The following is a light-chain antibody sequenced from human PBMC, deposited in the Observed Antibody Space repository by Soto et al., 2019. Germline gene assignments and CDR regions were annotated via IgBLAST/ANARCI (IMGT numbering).Light chain of an antibody. CDR2: GAS. J-gene: IGKJ5*01. Sequence: EIVMTQSPVTLSVSPGERATLSCRASQSVSTNLAWYQQKPGQVPRLLIYGASTRATGIPARFSGSGSGTEFTLTISSLQSEDFAVYYCQQCDNWPITFGQGTRLEIK. CDR3: QQCDNWPIT. CDR1: QSVSTN. V-gene: IGKV3-15*01.